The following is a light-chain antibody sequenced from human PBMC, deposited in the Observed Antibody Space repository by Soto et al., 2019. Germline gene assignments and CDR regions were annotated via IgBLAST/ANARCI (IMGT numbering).Light chain of an antibody. Sequence: DIQMTQSPSSLSASVGDRVTITCRTSQTINNYLNLYQQKPGKAPELLVYSASNLQSGVPSRFSGSGSGTNFTLTISDLQPEDFTTYYCQKSDSTPWTFGQGTKV. J-gene: IGKJ1*01. CDR3: QKSDSTPWT. CDR2: SAS. CDR1: QTINNY. V-gene: IGKV1-39*01.